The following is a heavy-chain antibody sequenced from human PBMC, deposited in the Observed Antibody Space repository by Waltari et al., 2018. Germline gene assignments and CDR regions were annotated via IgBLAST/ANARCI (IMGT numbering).Heavy chain of an antibody. CDR3: SSGSYYEGY. Sequence: EVQLVESGGGLVQPGGSLRLSCAASGFSFSSYWMTWVRQGPGKGLEWVANIKEDGSEQSYMDSVKGRFTISRDDSKSIAYLQMNSLKTEDTAVYYCSSGSYYEGYWGQGTLVTVSS. V-gene: IGHV3-7*03. CDR2: IKEDGSEQ. CDR1: GFSFSSYW. D-gene: IGHD1-26*01. J-gene: IGHJ4*02.